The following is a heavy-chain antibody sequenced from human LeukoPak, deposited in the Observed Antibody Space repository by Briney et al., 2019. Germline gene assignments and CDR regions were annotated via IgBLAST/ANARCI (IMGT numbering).Heavy chain of an antibody. J-gene: IGHJ5*02. CDR2: IYCTGST. Sequence: PSETLSLTCTVSGGSISSYYWSWLRQPPGKGLEWIGYIYCTGSTNYNPSLKSRVTISIDTSKNQFSLNLNSVTAADTAVYYCARGSYSGYGDWLDPWGQGTLVAVSS. CDR1: GGSISSYY. V-gene: IGHV4-59*01. D-gene: IGHD5-12*01. CDR3: ARGSYSGYGDWLDP.